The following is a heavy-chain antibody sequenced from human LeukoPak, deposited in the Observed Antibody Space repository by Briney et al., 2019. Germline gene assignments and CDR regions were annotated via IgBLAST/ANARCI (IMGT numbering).Heavy chain of an antibody. CDR3: ARERARAFDI. CDR1: GGSISSYY. J-gene: IGHJ3*02. Sequence: SETLSLTCTGSGGSISSYYWSWIRQPPGKGLEWIGYIYYSGSTNYNPSLKSRVTISVDTSKNQFSLKLSSVTAADTAVYYCARERARAFDIWGQGTMVTVSS. V-gene: IGHV4-59*01. CDR2: IYYSGST.